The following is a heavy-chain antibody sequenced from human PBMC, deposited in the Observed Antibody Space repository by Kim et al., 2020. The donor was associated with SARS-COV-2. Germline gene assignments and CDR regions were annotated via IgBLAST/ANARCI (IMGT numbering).Heavy chain of an antibody. CDR3: ARGQVEITLVLVAFFSSRHCFDY. CDR1: GFTLTNFP. V-gene: IGHV3-23*01. Sequence: GGSLRLSCTVSGFTLTNFPVNWVRQAPGKGLEWVSSISDGGGSRSYADSVKGQFTISRDNSKNTVYLQMNSLRAEDTAVYYCARGQVEITLVLVAFFSSRHCFDYWGQGTQVSVSS. D-gene: IGHD3-10*01. J-gene: IGHJ4*02. CDR2: ISDGGGSR.